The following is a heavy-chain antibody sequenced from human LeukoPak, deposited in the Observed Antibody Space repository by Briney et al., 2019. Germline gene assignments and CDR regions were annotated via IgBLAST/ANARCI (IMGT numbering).Heavy chain of an antibody. V-gene: IGHV1-2*06. Sequence: AASVKVSCKASGYTFTSYGISWVRQAPGQGLEWMGRINPNSGGTNYAQKFQGRVTMTRDTSISTAYMELSRLRSDDTAVYYCARGAAVHYYYYGMDVWGQGTTVTVSS. J-gene: IGHJ6*02. CDR2: INPNSGGT. CDR1: GYTFTSYG. D-gene: IGHD6-13*01. CDR3: ARGAAVHYYYYGMDV.